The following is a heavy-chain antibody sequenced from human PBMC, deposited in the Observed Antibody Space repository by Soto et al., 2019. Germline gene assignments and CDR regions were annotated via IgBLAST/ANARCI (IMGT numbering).Heavy chain of an antibody. V-gene: IGHV4-30-2*01. Sequence: QLQLQESGSGLVKPSQTLSLTCTVSGGSISSGDYSWSWIRQPPGKGLEWIGYVFRSGSTYYSPSLKSRVTISVDGSKNQFSLKLTSVTAADTGVYYCARGSYGAGSDYWGQGTLDTVSS. CDR2: VFRSGST. J-gene: IGHJ4*02. D-gene: IGHD3-10*01. CDR3: ARGSYGAGSDY. CDR1: GGSISSGDYS.